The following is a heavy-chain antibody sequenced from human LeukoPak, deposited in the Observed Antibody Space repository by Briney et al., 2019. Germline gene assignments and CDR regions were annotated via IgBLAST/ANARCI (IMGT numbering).Heavy chain of an antibody. D-gene: IGHD6-19*01. Sequence: QPGRSLRLSCAAPGFTFSSSAMPRGRQAPGKGLEWEAVISYDGSNNYYAASVKRRFPISRDNSNNTRYLQMNSLRAEDTAVYYCARVLRPGGGQWLVQEYFQHWGQGTLVTVSS. CDR2: ISYDGSNN. J-gene: IGHJ1*01. CDR3: ARVLRPGGGQWLVQEYFQH. V-gene: IGHV3-30-3*01. CDR1: GFTFSSSA.